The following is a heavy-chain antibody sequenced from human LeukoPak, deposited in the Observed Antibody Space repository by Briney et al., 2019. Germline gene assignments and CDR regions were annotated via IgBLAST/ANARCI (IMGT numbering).Heavy chain of an antibody. CDR1: EFTFSSYG. CDR3: AKDYCSGGSCYSGLDY. Sequence: GGSLRLSCAASEFTFSSYGMHWVRQAPGKGLEWVAVISYDGSNKYYADSVKGRFTISRDNSKNTLYLQMNSLRAEDTAVYYCAKDYCSGGSCYSGLDYWGQGTLVTVSS. J-gene: IGHJ4*02. CDR2: ISYDGSNK. D-gene: IGHD2-15*01. V-gene: IGHV3-30*18.